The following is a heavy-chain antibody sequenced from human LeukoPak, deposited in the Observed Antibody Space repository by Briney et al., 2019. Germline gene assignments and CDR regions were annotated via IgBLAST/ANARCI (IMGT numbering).Heavy chain of an antibody. Sequence: SETLSLTCAVYGGSFSGYYWSWIRQPPGKGLEWIGSIYYSGSTYYNPSLKSRVTISVDTSKNQFSLKLSSVTAADTAVYYCARHFTLLVEIVGATKKDAFDIWGQGTTVTVSP. CDR1: GGSFSGYY. D-gene: IGHD1-26*01. CDR3: ARHFTLLVEIVGATKKDAFDI. V-gene: IGHV4-34*01. J-gene: IGHJ3*02. CDR2: IYYSGST.